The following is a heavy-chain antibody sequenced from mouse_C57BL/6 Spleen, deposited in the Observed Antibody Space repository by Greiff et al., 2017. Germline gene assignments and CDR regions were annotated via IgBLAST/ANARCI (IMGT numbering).Heavy chain of an antibody. D-gene: IGHD1-1*01. CDR2: INPNYGTT. CDR3: ARSGSTVRYYFDY. CDR1: GYSFTDYN. J-gene: IGHJ2*02. Sequence: EVKLVESGPVLVKPGASVKISCKASGYSFTDYNMHWVKQSNGKSLEWIGVINPNYGTTSYNQKFKGKATLTVDQSSITAYMQLNSLKSEDSAVYCCARSGSTVRYYFDYWGQGTSLTVSS. V-gene: IGHV1-39*01.